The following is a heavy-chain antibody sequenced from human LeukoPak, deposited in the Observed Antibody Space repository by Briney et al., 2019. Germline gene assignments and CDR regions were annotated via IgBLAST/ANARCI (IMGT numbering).Heavy chain of an antibody. Sequence: PGGSLRLSCAASGFTVSSNYMSWVRQAPGKGLEWVSVIYSGGSTYYADSVKGRFTIPRDNSKNTLYLQMNSLRAEDTAVYYCARAPPDSAIDYWGQGTLVTVSS. J-gene: IGHJ4*02. D-gene: IGHD6-25*01. CDR2: IYSGGST. V-gene: IGHV3-53*01. CDR1: GFTVSSNY. CDR3: ARAPPDSAIDY.